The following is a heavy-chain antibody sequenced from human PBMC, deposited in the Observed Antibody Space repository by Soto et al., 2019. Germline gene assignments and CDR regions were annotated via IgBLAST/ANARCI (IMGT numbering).Heavy chain of an antibody. CDR2: ISYDGSNQ. Sequence: PRLSCAASGFTFNIYGMHWVRQAPDKGLEWVALISYDGSNQYYADSVKGRFTISRDNSKNTLFLQMNSLRADDTAVYYCAKDQASGQGSFDSWGQGTLVTVSS. J-gene: IGHJ4*02. CDR3: AKDQASGQGSFDS. CDR1: GFTFNIYG. V-gene: IGHV3-30*18.